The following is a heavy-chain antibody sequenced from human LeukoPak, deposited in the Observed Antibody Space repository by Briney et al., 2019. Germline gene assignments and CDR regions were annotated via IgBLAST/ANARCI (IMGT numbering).Heavy chain of an antibody. D-gene: IGHD1-26*01. Sequence: GGSLRLSCAASGFSVINHFMHWVRQAPGEGLQWVSTINGAGVTYYAASVKGRFTISRDTVKNTFSLQMNNLRADDTAVYFCARRGVQGYMDVWSKGTTVTVSS. CDR3: ARRGVQGYMDV. V-gene: IGHV3-53*01. CDR1: GFSVINHF. J-gene: IGHJ6*03. CDR2: INGAGVT.